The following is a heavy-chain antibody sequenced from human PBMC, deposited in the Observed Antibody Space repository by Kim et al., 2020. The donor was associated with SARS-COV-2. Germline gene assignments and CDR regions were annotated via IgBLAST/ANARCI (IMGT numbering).Heavy chain of an antibody. CDR2: IIPIFGTA. CDR1: GGTFSNYA. D-gene: IGHD3-3*01. V-gene: IGHV1-69*13. J-gene: IGHJ6*02. CDR3: AREKTRTKTSPSRSGYYNLGHYYYYGMDV. Sequence: SVKVSCKASGGTFSNYAISWVRQAPGQGLEWMGGIIPIFGTANYAQKFQGRVTITADESTSTAYMELSSLRSEDTAVYYCAREKTRTKTSPSRSGYYNLGHYYYYGMDVWGQGTTVTVSS.